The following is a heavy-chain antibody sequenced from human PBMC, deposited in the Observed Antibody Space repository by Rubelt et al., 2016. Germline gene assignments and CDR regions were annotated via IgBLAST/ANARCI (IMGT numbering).Heavy chain of an antibody. D-gene: IGHD2-2*01. Sequence: QVQLQESGPGLVKPSETLSLTCTVSGGSISSYYWSWIRQPPGKGLEWIGYIYYSRHTNYNPSLKSRVTISVGTSMNQFSLRLSAVTAADTAVYYCARGEVIVVVPAASNWFDPWGQGTLVTVSS. CDR1: GGSISSYY. V-gene: IGHV4-59*12. CDR2: IYYSRHT. CDR3: ARGEVIVVVPAASNWFDP. J-gene: IGHJ5*02.